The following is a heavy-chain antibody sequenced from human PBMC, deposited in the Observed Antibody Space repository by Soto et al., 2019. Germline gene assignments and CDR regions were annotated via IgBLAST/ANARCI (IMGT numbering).Heavy chain of an antibody. Sequence: ASVKVSCKASGYTFTSYDINWVRQATGQGLEWMGWMNPNSGNTGYAQKFQGRVTMTRNTSISTAYMELSSLRSEDTAVYYCARGRGSSSPVYGYYYYYMDVWGKGTTVTVS. D-gene: IGHD6-6*01. CDR3: ARGRGSSSPVYGYYYYYMDV. V-gene: IGHV1-8*01. CDR1: GYTFTSYD. J-gene: IGHJ6*03. CDR2: MNPNSGNT.